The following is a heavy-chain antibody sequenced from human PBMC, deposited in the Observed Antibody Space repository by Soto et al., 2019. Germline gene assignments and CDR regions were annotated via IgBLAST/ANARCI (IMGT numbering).Heavy chain of an antibody. J-gene: IGHJ4*02. CDR3: ATDPHYYDTTGYCLDN. Sequence: ASVKVSCKASGYTFTTYAIHWVRQAPGQRPEWMGWINADNGHTRYSQKFQGRVTITRYTSATTAYMELSSLRSDDTAVYYCATDPHYYDTTGYCLDNWGQGTLVTVSS. D-gene: IGHD3-22*01. V-gene: IGHV1-3*01. CDR2: INADNGHT. CDR1: GYTFTTYA.